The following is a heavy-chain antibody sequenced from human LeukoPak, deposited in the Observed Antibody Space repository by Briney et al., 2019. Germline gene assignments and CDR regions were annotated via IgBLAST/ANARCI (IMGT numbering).Heavy chain of an antibody. V-gene: IGHV3-30*18. CDR2: ISYDGSNK. CDR1: GFTFSSHG. J-gene: IGHJ4*02. D-gene: IGHD3-10*01. Sequence: PGRSLRLSCAASGFTFSSHGMHWVRQAPGKGLEWVAVISYDGSNKYYADSVKGRFTISRDNSKNTLYLQMNSLRAEDTAVYYCAKDGDLWFGELRFLDYWGQGTLVTVSS. CDR3: AKDGDLWFGELRFLDY.